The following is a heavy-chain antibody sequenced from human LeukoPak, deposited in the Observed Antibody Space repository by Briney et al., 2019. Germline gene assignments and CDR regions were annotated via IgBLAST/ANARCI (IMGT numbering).Heavy chain of an antibody. V-gene: IGHV3-30*04. J-gene: IGHJ4*02. CDR3: VKESYYGWGSSPTFYFDY. D-gene: IGHD3-10*01. Sequence: GKSLRLSCVASGFSFSDSVIHWVRQAPGKGLEWVAVISHDVKTTYYADSAKGRFTISRDNSRNTVFLQMNRLRPEDTAVYYCVKESYYGWGSSPTFYFDYWGQGTRVTVSS. CDR1: GFSFSDSV. CDR2: ISHDVKTT.